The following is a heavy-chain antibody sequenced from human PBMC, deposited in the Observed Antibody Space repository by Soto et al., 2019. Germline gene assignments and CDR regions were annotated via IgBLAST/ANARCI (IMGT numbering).Heavy chain of an antibody. J-gene: IGHJ4*02. CDR3: AKGGGRGYCISTSC. V-gene: IGHV3-23*01. CDR1: GFTFSSYA. D-gene: IGHD2-2*01. Sequence: EVRLLESGGGLVQPGGSLRLSCAASGFTFSSYAMSWVRQAPGKGLEWVSAISGSGGSTYYADSVKGRFTISRDNSKNTLYRQMNSLRAEDTAVYYCAKGGGRGYCISTSCWGQGTLVTVSS. CDR2: ISGSGGST.